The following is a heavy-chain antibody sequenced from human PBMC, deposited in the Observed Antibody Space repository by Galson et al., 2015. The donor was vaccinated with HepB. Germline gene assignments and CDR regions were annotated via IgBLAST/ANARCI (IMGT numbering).Heavy chain of an antibody. J-gene: IGHJ3*02. CDR3: AKGGYCSSTSCYLGAFDI. Sequence: SLRLSCAASGFTFSSYGMHWVRQAPGKGLEWVAVISYDGSNKYYADSVKGRFTISRDNSKNTLYLQMNSLRAEDTAVYYCAKGGYCSSTSCYLGAFDIWGQGTMVTVSS. CDR2: ISYDGSNK. D-gene: IGHD2-2*01. CDR1: GFTFSSYG. V-gene: IGHV3-30*18.